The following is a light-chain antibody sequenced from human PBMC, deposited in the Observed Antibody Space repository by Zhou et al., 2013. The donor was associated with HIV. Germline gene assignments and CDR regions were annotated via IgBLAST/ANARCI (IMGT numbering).Light chain of an antibody. J-gene: IGKJ4*01. Sequence: EIVLTQSPGTLSLSPGERATLSCRASHIVSYSSLAWYQQTPGQPPRLLIYGASSRATGVPDRFSGSESGTDFTLTISRLEPEDFAVYYCQQYGSSPLTFGGGTKVEL. CDR2: GAS. CDR3: QQYGSSPLT. V-gene: IGKV3-20*01. CDR1: HIVSYSS.